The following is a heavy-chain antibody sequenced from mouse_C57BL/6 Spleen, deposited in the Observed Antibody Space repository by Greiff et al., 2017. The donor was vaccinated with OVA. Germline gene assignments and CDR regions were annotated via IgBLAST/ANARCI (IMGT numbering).Heavy chain of an antibody. V-gene: IGHV3-6*01. CDR2: ISYDGSN. D-gene: IGHD2-12*01. J-gene: IGHJ4*01. CDR1: GYSITSGYY. Sequence: EVKLQESGPGLVKPSQSLSLTCSVTGYSITSGYYWNWIRQFPGNKLEWMGYISYDGSNNYNPSLKNRISITRDTSKNQFFLKLNSVTTEDTATYYCAREVVYDGAMDYWGQGTSVTVSS. CDR3: AREVVYDGAMDY.